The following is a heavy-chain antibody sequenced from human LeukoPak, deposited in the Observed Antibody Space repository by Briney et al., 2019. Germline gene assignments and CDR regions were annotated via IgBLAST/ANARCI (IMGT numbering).Heavy chain of an antibody. CDR1: GGSISSYY. CDR2: VYYSGST. CDR3: ARGSSVAAAGTVY. J-gene: IGHJ4*02. V-gene: IGHV4-59*08. Sequence: SETLSLTCTVSGGSISSYYWSWIRQPPGKGLEWIGYVYYSGSTNYNPSLKSRVTISVDTSKNQFSLKLSSVTAADTAVYYCARGSSVAAAGTVYWGQGALVTVSS. D-gene: IGHD6-13*01.